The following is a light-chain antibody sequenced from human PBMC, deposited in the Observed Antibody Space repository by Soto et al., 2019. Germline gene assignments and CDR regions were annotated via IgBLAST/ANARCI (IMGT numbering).Light chain of an antibody. CDR3: QRRTNWPRIP. Sequence: EIVLTQSPAALSLSPWERATLSCRASQSVSSYLAWYQQKPGQAPRLLIYDASNRAPGIPTRSSGSGSGTDFTLTISSLEPEDFAVYYGQRRTNWPRIPFGQGTRLEIK. V-gene: IGKV3-11*01. CDR1: QSVSSY. CDR2: DAS. J-gene: IGKJ5*01.